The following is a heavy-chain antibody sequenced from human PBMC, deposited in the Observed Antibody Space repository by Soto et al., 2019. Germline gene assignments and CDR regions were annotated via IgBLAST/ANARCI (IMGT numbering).Heavy chain of an antibody. V-gene: IGHV3-9*01. CDR1: GFTLDDYA. CDR3: AKGADDFCSGPRFYN. CDR2: ISWNSGSI. Sequence: LRLSCAASGFTLDDYAMHWVRQAPGKGLEWVSGISWNSGSIGYADSVKGRFTISRDNAKNSLYLQMNSLRAEDTALYYCAKGADDFCSGPRFYNWGQGTLVTASS. J-gene: IGHJ4*02. D-gene: IGHD3-3*01.